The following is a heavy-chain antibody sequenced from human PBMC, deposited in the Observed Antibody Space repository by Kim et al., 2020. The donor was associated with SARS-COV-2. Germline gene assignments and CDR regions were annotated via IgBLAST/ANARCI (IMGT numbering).Heavy chain of an antibody. CDR1: GGSISSSSYY. J-gene: IGHJ4*01. CDR2: IYYSGST. V-gene: IGHV4-39*07. D-gene: IGHD6-13*01. Sequence: SETLSLTCTVSGGSISSSSYYWGWIRQPPGKGLEWIGSIYYSGSTYYNPSLKSRVTISVDTSKNQFSLKLSSVTAADTAVYYCARVAGFKQQLVHFDYWG. CDR3: ARVAGFKQQLVHFDY.